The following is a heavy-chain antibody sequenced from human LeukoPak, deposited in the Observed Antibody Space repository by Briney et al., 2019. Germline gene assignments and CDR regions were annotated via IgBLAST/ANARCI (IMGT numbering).Heavy chain of an antibody. V-gene: IGHV4-34*01. CDR2: INHSGST. CDR3: ARGGYGGYADNWFDP. Sequence: SETLSLTCAVYGGSFSGYYWSWIRQPPGKGLEWIEEINHSGSTNYNPSLKSRVTISVDTSKNQFSLKLSSVTAADTAVYYCARGGYGGYADNWFDPWGQGTLVTVSS. D-gene: IGHD5-12*01. CDR1: GGSFSGYY. J-gene: IGHJ5*02.